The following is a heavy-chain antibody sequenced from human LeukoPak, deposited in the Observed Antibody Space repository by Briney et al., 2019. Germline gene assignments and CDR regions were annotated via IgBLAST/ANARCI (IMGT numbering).Heavy chain of an antibody. CDR2: IKEDGTEK. CDR1: GFTFSSYW. V-gene: IGHV3-7*01. CDR3: VRESRPGGAMGLYQNLDY. Sequence: PGGSLRLSCAASGFTFSSYWMSWVRQAPGKGREWGANIKEDGTEKNLVDSVKGRFTISRDNTKNLLFLEMNNLRGDDTAIYYCVRESRPGGAMGLYQNLDYWGQGTLVAVSS. J-gene: IGHJ4*02. D-gene: IGHD2-15*01.